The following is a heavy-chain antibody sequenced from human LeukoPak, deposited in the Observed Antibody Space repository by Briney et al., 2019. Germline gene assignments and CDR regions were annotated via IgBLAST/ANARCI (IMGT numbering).Heavy chain of an antibody. J-gene: IGHJ5*02. D-gene: IGHD3-16*01. Sequence: GGSLRLSCAASGFTFSGDYMSWIRQAPGKGLEWVANIKQDGSAKYYVDSVKGRFTISRDNAKNSLYLQMNSLRAEDTAVYYCARAGGGRPFDPWGQGTLVTVSS. CDR1: GFTFSGDY. CDR3: ARAGGGRPFDP. CDR2: IKQDGSAK. V-gene: IGHV3-7*01.